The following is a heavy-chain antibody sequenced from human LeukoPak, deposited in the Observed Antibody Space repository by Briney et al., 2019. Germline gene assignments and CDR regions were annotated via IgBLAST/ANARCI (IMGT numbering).Heavy chain of an antibody. CDR1: GGSISSSSYY. CDR3: ARWQGIATAHNYYYYGLDV. Sequence: PSETLSLTCTVSGGSISSSSYYWSWIRQPAGKGLEWIGRIYTSGITNYNPSLKSRVTMSADTSKNQFSLKLSSVTAADTAVYYCARWQGIATAHNYYYYGLDVWGQGTTVTVSS. D-gene: IGHD6-13*01. J-gene: IGHJ6*02. CDR2: IYTSGIT. V-gene: IGHV4-61*02.